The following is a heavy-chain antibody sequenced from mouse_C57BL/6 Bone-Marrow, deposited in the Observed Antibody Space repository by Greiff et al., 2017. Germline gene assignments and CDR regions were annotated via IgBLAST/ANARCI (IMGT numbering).Heavy chain of an antibody. D-gene: IGHD1-1*01. CDR2: IHPNSGST. V-gene: IGHV1-64*01. CDR1: GYTFTSYW. Sequence: VQLQQPGAELVKPGASVKLSCKASGYTFTSYWMHWVKQRPGQGLEWIGMIHPNSGSTNYNEKFKSKATLTVDKSSSTAYMQLSSLTSEDSAVFYCTTVVALYARDYWGQGTSVTVSS. CDR3: TTVVALYARDY. J-gene: IGHJ4*01.